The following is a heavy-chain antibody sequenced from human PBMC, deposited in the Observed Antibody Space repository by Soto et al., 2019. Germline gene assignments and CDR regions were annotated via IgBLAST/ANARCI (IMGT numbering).Heavy chain of an antibody. J-gene: IGHJ6*02. CDR2: IYYSGRT. V-gene: IGHV4-30-4*01. CDR3: ARQARGGMDV. CDR1: GVPISSDDDY. Sequence: SETLSLTCTVSGVPISSDDDYWSWIRQPPGKGLEWIGHIYYSGRTYFNPSLQSRVTISVDTSKNQFSLKLSSVTAADTAVYYCARQARGGMDVWGQGTTVTVSS. D-gene: IGHD3-10*01.